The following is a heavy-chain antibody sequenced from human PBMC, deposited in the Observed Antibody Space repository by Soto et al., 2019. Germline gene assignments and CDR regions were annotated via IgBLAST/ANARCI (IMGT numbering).Heavy chain of an antibody. CDR2: ISYDGSTK. D-gene: IGHD6-19*01. J-gene: IGHJ4*02. Sequence: QVQLVESGGGVVQPGRSLRLSCAASGFTFSSFSLHWVRQAPGKGLEWLALISYDGSTKYNADSVKGRFTVSRDNSNNTLYLQLSSLRPEDTAEYYCARTTTVAGTPEFDYWGQGTLVTVSS. V-gene: IGHV3-30-3*01. CDR1: GFTFSSFS. CDR3: ARTTTVAGTPEFDY.